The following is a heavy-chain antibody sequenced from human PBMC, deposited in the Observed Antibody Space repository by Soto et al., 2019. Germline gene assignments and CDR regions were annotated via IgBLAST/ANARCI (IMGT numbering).Heavy chain of an antibody. CDR1: DGSISRSTFY. CDR3: ARALLPYDFWSGRHPFDY. V-gene: IGHV4-39*07. Sequence: SETLSLTCTVSDGSISRSTFYWGWIRQPPGKGLEWIGSVHNSGSTNYNPSLKSRVTISVDTSKNHFSLKLSSVTAADTAVYYCARALLPYDFWSGRHPFDYWGQGTLVTVSS. CDR2: VHNSGST. J-gene: IGHJ4*02. D-gene: IGHD3-3*01.